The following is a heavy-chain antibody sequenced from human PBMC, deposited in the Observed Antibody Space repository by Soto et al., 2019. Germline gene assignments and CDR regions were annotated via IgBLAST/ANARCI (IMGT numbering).Heavy chain of an antibody. J-gene: IGHJ4*02. D-gene: IGHD7-27*01. CDR3: ASGNWGWGAY. Sequence: ASVKVSCKASGYTFTSYXINXXXQATGQALEWMGWMNPNSGNTGYAQKFQGRATMTRNTSISTAYMELSSLRSEDTAVYYCASGNWGWGAYWGQGTLVTVSS. CDR1: GYTFTSYX. CDR2: MNPNSGNT. V-gene: IGHV1-8*01.